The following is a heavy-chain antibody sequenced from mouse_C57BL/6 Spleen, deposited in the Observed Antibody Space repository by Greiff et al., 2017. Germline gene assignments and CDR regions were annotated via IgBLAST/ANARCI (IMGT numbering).Heavy chain of an antibody. V-gene: IGHV1-50*01. D-gene: IGHD1-1*01. Sequence: QVQLQQPGAELVKPGASVKLSCKASGYTFTSYWMQWVKQRPGQGLEWIGEIDPSDSYTNYNQKFKGKATLTVDTSSSTAYMQLSSLTSEDSAGYYCARRLYYGSSWYFDVWGTGTTVTVSS. CDR1: GYTFTSYW. J-gene: IGHJ1*03. CDR3: ARRLYYGSSWYFDV. CDR2: IDPSDSYT.